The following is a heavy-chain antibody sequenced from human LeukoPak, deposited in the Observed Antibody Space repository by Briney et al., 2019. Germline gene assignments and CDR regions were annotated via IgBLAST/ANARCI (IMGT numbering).Heavy chain of an antibody. J-gene: IGHJ5*02. CDR3: ATGVGYCSGGSCSNNWFDP. Sequence: ASVKVSCKVSGYTFTDYYMHWVQQAPGKGLEWMGLVDPEDGETIYAEKFQGRVTITADTSTDTAYMELSRLRSEDTAVYYCATGVGYCSGGSCSNNWFDPWGQGTLVTVSS. V-gene: IGHV1-69-2*01. CDR2: VDPEDGET. D-gene: IGHD2-15*01. CDR1: GYTFTDYY.